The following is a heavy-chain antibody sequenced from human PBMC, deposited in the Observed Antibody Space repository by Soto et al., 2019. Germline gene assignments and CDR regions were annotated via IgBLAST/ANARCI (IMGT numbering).Heavy chain of an antibody. CDR2: IYPDDSDT. J-gene: IGHJ6*02. Sequence: PGESLKISCKGSGYKFTSYWIGWVRQMPGKGLEWMGIIYPDDSDTTYSPSFQGQVTISADKSVNTAYLQWNNLRTSDTAMYYCARPRFSSSWYRMDVWGQGTTVTVS. CDR3: ARPRFSSSWYRMDV. D-gene: IGHD6-13*01. CDR1: GYKFTSYW. V-gene: IGHV5-51*01.